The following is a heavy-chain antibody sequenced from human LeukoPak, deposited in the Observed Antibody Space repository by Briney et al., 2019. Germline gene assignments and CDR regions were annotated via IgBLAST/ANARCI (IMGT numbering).Heavy chain of an antibody. CDR2: IYHSGST. CDR3: ARAIESQLSGKHWYSDL. V-gene: IGHV4-4*02. J-gene: IGHJ2*01. Sequence: PSGTLSLTCAVSGGSISGSNWWSWVRQSPGKGLEWIGEIYHSGSTNYNPSLKSRITISVDKSKNQFSLKLSSVTAADTAVYYCARAIESQLSGKHWYSDLWGRGTLVTVSS. CDR1: GGSISGSNW. D-gene: IGHD1-1*01.